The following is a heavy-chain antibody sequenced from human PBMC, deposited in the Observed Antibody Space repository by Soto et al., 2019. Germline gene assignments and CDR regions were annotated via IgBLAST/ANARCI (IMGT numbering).Heavy chain of an antibody. J-gene: IGHJ4*02. CDR1: GFTFSVYS. V-gene: IGHV3-48*02. CDR3: ARSVESHFDY. CDR2: ITSDTKTI. Sequence: EVQLVESGGDLVQRGGSLRLSCVASGFTFSVYSMNWVRQAPGKGLEWFSYITSDTKTIKYADSVKGRFTISRDNAKNSVYLQMNSLRDEDPAVYYCARSVESHFDYWGQGPVVTVSS. D-gene: IGHD6-19*01.